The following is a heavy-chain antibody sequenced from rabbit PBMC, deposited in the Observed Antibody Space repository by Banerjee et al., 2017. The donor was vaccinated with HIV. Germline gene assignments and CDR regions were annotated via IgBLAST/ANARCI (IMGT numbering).Heavy chain of an antibody. Sequence: QEQLVESGGGLVKPGASLTLSCKASGFSFSNKYVMCWVRQAPGKGLEWIACVYTGSSGSTDYASWAKGRFTISKTSSTTVTLQMTSLTAADTATYFCARAADYGSYGYASFHFSLWGQGTLVTVS. CDR2: VYTGSSGST. CDR3: ARAADYGSYGYASFHFSL. V-gene: IGHV1S45*01. J-gene: IGHJ4*01. D-gene: IGHD6-1*01. CDR1: GFSFSNKYV.